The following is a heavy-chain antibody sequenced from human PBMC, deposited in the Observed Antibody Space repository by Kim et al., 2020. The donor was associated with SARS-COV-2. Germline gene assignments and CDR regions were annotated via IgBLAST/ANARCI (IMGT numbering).Heavy chain of an antibody. D-gene: IGHD6-19*01. Sequence: TNYSPSFQGHVTISADKSISTAYLQWSSLKASDTAMYYCASAAGRRAFDIWGQVTMVTVSS. V-gene: IGHV5-10-1*01. CDR2: T. J-gene: IGHJ3*02. CDR3: ASAAGRRAFDI.